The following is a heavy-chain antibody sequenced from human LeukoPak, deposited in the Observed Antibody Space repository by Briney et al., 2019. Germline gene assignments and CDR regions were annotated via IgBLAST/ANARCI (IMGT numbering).Heavy chain of an antibody. CDR1: GGSISSNDHY. V-gene: IGHV4-30-4*08. J-gene: IGHJ4*02. D-gene: IGHD3-9*01. Sequence: PSQTLSLTCTGSGGSISSNDHYWSWIRQPPGKSLEWIGYSYYSGRTFYNPSLKTRGAIAVDTSKNQFSLRLSSVSAADTALYYCARSSYDTVGGDYSDFWGQGILVIVSS. CDR2: SYYSGRT. CDR3: ARSSYDTVGGDYSDF.